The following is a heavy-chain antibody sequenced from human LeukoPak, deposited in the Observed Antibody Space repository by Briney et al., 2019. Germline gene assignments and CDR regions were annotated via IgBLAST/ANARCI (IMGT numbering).Heavy chain of an antibody. CDR2: INHSGST. J-gene: IGHJ4*02. CDR3: ARGSAFYGSGSYYSGAFRY. D-gene: IGHD3-10*01. Sequence: SQTLSLTCAVDGVSFSGYYWSWIRQPPGKRLDWIGGINHSGSTNYSPSLKSRVTISVDTSKNQFSLKLSSVTAADTAVYYCARGSAFYGSGSYYSGAFRYWGQGTLVTVSS. CDR1: GVSFSGYY. V-gene: IGHV4-34*01.